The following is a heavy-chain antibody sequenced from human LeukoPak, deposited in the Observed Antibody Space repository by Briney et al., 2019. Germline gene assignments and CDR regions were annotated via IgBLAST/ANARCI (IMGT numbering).Heavy chain of an antibody. Sequence: GASVKVSCKVSGHSLSDLSIDWVRQAPGQGLEWMGIINPSGGSTSYAQKFQGRVTMTRDTSTSTVYMELSSLRSEDTAVYYCASPRWSGSSGWYLDYWGQGTLVTVSS. V-gene: IGHV1-46*01. CDR2: INPSGGST. CDR1: GHSLSDLS. CDR3: ASPRWSGSSGWYLDY. J-gene: IGHJ4*02. D-gene: IGHD6-19*01.